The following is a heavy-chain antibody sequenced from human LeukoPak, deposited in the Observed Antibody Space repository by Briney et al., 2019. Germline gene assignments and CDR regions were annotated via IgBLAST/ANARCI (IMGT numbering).Heavy chain of an antibody. D-gene: IGHD2-21*02. CDR1: GFTFSSYA. Sequence: GGSLRLSCAASGFTFSSYAMSWVRQAPGKGLEWVSAISGSGGSTYYADSVKGRLTISRDNSKNTLYLQMNSLRAEDTAVYYCAKGLEVVVTAFDIWGQGTMVTVSS. CDR3: AKGLEVVVTAFDI. J-gene: IGHJ3*02. V-gene: IGHV3-23*01. CDR2: ISGSGGST.